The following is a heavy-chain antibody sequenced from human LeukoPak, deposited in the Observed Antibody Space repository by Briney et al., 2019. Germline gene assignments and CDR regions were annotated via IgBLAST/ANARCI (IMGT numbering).Heavy chain of an antibody. D-gene: IGHD1-1*01. CDR1: GFVFTSYG. V-gene: IGHV1-18*01. J-gene: IGHJ4*02. Sequence: ASVKVSCKASGFVFTSYGFTWVRQAPGQGLEWMGWISANDGKTHYSERHQGRVTMTTDTVTSTAYMELRSLRSDDTAVYYCAREPHVERDDYWGQGTRVTVSS. CDR2: ISANDGKT. CDR3: AREPHVERDDY.